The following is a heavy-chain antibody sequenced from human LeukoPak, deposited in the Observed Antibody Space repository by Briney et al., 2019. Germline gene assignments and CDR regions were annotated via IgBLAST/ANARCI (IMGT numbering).Heavy chain of an antibody. CDR2: IFTGGST. CDR1: GGSITSYY. D-gene: IGHD5-18*01. V-gene: IGHV4-4*07. CDR3: ARDRGNNYGFTYDF. J-gene: IGHJ4*02. Sequence: SSETLSLTCTVSGGSITSYYWNWIRQPAGKGLEWIGRIFTGGSTNYSPSLRSRVTMSVDTSKNQFSLKLSSVTAADTAVYYCARDRGNNYGFTYDFWGQGTLVTVSS.